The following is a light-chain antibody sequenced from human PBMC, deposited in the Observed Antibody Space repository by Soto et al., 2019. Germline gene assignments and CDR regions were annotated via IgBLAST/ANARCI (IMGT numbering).Light chain of an antibody. V-gene: IGKV3-11*01. CDR1: QSVGSY. CDR2: GAS. CDR3: HQRQSWPRT. Sequence: EIVLTQSPANLSLYPGERASLSCRASQSVGSYLAWYQQKPGQAPRLLIYGASSRAAGIPARFSASGSGTDFTLTISDVQPEDFALYYCHQRQSWPRTFGQGTKVEI. J-gene: IGKJ1*01.